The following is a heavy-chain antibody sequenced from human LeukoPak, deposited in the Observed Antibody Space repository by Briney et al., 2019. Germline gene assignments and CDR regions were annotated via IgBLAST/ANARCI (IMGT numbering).Heavy chain of an antibody. CDR3: AREVGATTDYFDY. J-gene: IGHJ4*02. V-gene: IGHV4-38-2*02. D-gene: IGHD1-26*01. Sequence: SETLSLTCTVSGYSISSGYYWGWIRQPPGKGLEWIGSIYHSGSTYYNPSLKSRVTISVDTSKNQFSLKLSSVTAADTAVYYCAREVGATTDYFDYWGQGTLVTVSS. CDR1: GYSISSGYY. CDR2: IYHSGST.